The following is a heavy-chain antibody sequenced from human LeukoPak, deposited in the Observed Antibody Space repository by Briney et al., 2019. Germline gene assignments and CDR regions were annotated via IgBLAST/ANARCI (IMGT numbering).Heavy chain of an antibody. V-gene: IGHV3-66*01. D-gene: IGHD6-13*01. Sequence: PGGSLRLSCAASGFTVSSNYMNCVRQAPGKGLEWVSVIYSGGSTYYADSVKGRFTISRDNSKNTLYLQMNSLRAEDTAVYYCARGSYSSSWYGGAFDIWGQGTMVTVSS. J-gene: IGHJ3*02. CDR1: GFTVSSNY. CDR2: IYSGGST. CDR3: ARGSYSSSWYGGAFDI.